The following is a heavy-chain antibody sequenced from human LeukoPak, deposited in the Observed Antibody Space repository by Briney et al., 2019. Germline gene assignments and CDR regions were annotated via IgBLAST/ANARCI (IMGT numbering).Heavy chain of an antibody. D-gene: IGHD5-18*01. CDR3: ARDDSAMFPDC. CDR1: GFTFSSHG. J-gene: IGHJ4*02. V-gene: IGHV3-33*01. Sequence: PGRSLRLSCAAPGFTFSSHGIHWVRQAPGRGLEWVAVIWYDGTNKYYEDSVKGRFSISRDDSKNTVYLQMNSLRAEDTAVYYCARDDSAMFPDCWGQGTLVTVSS. CDR2: IWYDGTNK.